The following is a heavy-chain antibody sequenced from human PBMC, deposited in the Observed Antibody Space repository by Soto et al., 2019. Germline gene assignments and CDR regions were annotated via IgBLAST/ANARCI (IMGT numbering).Heavy chain of an antibody. CDR3: ARDKLLTYYYYYGMDV. J-gene: IGHJ6*02. CDR2: IIPIFGTA. D-gene: IGHD2-15*01. CDR1: GGTFSSYA. Sequence: SVKVSCKASGGTFSSYAISWVRQAPGQGLEWMGGIIPIFGTANYAQKFQGRVTITADESTSTAYMELSSLRSEDTAVYYCARDKLLTYYYYYGMDVWGQGTTVTV. V-gene: IGHV1-69*13.